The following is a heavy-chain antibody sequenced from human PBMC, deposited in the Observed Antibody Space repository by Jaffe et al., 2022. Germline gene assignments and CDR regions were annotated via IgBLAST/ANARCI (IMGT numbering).Heavy chain of an antibody. Sequence: EVQLLESGGGLVQPGGSLRLSCAASGFTFSSYAMSWVRQAPGKGLEWVSAISGSGGSTYYADSVKGRFTISRDNSKNTLYLQMNSLRAEDTAVYYCATPPRRVVVVVAATPDAFDIWGQGTMVTVSS. CDR3: ATPPRRVVVVVAATPDAFDI. CDR2: ISGSGGST. CDR1: GFTFSSYA. D-gene: IGHD2-15*01. V-gene: IGHV3-23*01. J-gene: IGHJ3*02.